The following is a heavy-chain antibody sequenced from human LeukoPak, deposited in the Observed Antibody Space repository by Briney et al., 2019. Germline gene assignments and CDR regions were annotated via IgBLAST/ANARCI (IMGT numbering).Heavy chain of an antibody. CDR2: INAGNGNT. CDR3: ARNGGGQWLPPTYYYYGMDA. CDR1: GYTFTSYG. J-gene: IGHJ6*02. Sequence: ASVKVSCKASGYTFTSYGISWVRQAPGQRLEWMGWINAGNGNTKYSQKFQGRVTITRDTSASTAYMELSSLRSEDTAVYYCARNGGGQWLPPTYYYYGMDAWGQGTTVTVSS. V-gene: IGHV1-3*01. D-gene: IGHD6-19*01.